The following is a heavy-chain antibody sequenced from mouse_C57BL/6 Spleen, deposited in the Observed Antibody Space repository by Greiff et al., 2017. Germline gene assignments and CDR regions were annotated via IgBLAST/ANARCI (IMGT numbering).Heavy chain of an antibody. V-gene: IGHV1-80*01. D-gene: IGHD1-1*01. CDR3: ARSGSSPLTD. Sequence: QVQLQQSGAELVKPGASVKISCKASGYAFSSYWMNWVKQRPGKGLEWIGQIYPGDGDTNYNGKFKGKATLTADKSSSTAYMQLSSLTCEDTAVYFGARSGSSPLTDWGQGTTLTVSS. CDR1: GYAFSSYW. CDR2: IYPGDGDT. J-gene: IGHJ2*01.